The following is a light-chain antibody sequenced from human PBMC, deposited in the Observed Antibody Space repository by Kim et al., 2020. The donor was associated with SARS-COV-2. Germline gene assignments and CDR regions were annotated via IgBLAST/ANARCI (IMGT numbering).Light chain of an antibody. CDR1: SSDVGGYNY. CDR3: SSYTSSTVV. J-gene: IGLJ2*01. Sequence: PGPSSTSSCTGTSSDVGGYNYVSWYQQHPGKAPKLMIYDVSNRPSGVSNRFSGSKSGNTASLTISGLQAEDEADYYCSSYTSSTVVFGGGTQLTVL. CDR2: DVS. V-gene: IGLV2-14*03.